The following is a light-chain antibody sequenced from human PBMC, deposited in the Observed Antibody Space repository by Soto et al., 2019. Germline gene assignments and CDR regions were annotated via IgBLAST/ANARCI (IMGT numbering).Light chain of an antibody. CDR1: SSDVGGYNY. CDR2: EVS. V-gene: IGLV2-14*01. J-gene: IGLJ3*02. CDR3: SSYTSISGWV. Sequence: QSALTQPASVSGSPGQSITISCTGTSSDVGGYNYVSWYQQHPGKAPKLMIYEVSNRPSGVSNRFSGSKSGNTASLAISGLQAEDEADYYCSSYTSISGWVFGVWTQLTVL.